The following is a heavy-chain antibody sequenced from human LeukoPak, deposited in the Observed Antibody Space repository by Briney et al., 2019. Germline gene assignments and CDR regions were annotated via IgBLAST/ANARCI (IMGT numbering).Heavy chain of an antibody. CDR1: GFTFSSYS. V-gene: IGHV3-21*01. Sequence: GGSLRLSCAASGFTFSSYSMNWVRQAPGKGLEWVSSISSSSSYIYYADSVKGRFTISRDNAKNSLYLQMNSLRAEDTAVYYCARGDYYYDSSGYGSIDYWGQGTLVTVSS. CDR3: ARGDYYYDSSGYGSIDY. D-gene: IGHD3-22*01. CDR2: ISSSSSYI. J-gene: IGHJ4*02.